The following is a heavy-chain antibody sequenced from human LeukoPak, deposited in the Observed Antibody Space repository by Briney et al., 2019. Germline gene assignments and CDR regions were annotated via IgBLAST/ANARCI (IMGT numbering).Heavy chain of an antibody. J-gene: IGHJ4*02. CDR2: ISAYNGNT. D-gene: IGHD6-19*01. Sequence: GASVTVSCTASGGTFSSYAISWVRQAPGQGLEWMGWISAYNGNTNYAQKLQGRVTMTTDTSTSTAYMELRSLRSDDTAVYYCARAPGLAVAGTMYGGDYWGQGTLVTVSS. CDR1: GGTFSSYA. CDR3: ARAPGLAVAGTMYGGDY. V-gene: IGHV1-18*01.